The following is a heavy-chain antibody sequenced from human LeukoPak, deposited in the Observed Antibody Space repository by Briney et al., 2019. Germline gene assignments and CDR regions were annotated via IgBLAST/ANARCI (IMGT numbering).Heavy chain of an antibody. V-gene: IGHV3-33*01. CDR3: ARAEGYYDSSGNDAFDI. Sequence: GGSLRLSCAASGFTFSSYGMHWVRQTPGKGLEWVAVIWYDGSNKYYADSVKGRFTISRDNSKNTLYLQMNSLRAEDTTVYYCARAEGYYDSSGNDAFDIWGQGTMVTVSS. D-gene: IGHD3-22*01. J-gene: IGHJ3*02. CDR2: IWYDGSNK. CDR1: GFTFSSYG.